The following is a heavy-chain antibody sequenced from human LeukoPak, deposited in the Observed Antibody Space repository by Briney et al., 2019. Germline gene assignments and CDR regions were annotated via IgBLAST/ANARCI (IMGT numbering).Heavy chain of an antibody. J-gene: IGHJ4*02. CDR1: GGSISSSSYY. Sequence: SETLSLTCTVSGGSISSSSYYWGWIRQPPGKGLEWIGSIYYSGSTYYNPSLKSRVTISVDTSKNQFSLKLSSVTAADTAVYYCARSSSLSKILVYWGQGTLVTVSS. V-gene: IGHV4-39*01. CDR2: IYYSGST. D-gene: IGHD6-6*01. CDR3: ARSSSLSKILVY.